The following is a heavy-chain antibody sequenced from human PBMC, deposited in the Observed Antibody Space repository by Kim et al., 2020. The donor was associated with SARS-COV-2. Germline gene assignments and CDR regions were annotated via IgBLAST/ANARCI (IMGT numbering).Heavy chain of an antibody. CDR3: AKDIGFPHDLRFLEFGQGNYYYYYGMDV. CDR1: GFTFDDYA. V-gene: IGHV3-9*01. D-gene: IGHD3-3*01. CDR2: ISWNGGSI. J-gene: IGHJ6*02. Sequence: GGSLRLSCAASGFTFDDYAMHWVRQAPGKGLEWVSGISWNGGSIDYADSVKGRFTISRDNAKNSLYLQMNSLRAEDTALYYCAKDIGFPHDLRFLEFGQGNYYYYYGMDVWGQGTTVTVSS.